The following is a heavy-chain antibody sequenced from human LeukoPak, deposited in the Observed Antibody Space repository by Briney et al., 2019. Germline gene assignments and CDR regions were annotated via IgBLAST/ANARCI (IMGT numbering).Heavy chain of an antibody. CDR1: GYTFTSYG. D-gene: IGHD2-21*02. V-gene: IGHV1-18*01. Sequence: ASVKVSCKASGYTFTSYGISWVRQAPGQGLEWMGWISAYNGNTDYAQELQGRVTMTTDTSTSTAYMELRSLRSDDTAVYYCGRVAYCGGDCHPYYFDYWGQGTLVTVSS. J-gene: IGHJ4*02. CDR2: ISAYNGNT. CDR3: GRVAYCGGDCHPYYFDY.